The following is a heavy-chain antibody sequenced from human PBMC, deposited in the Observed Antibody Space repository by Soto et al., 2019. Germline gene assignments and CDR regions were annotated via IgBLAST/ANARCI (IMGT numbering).Heavy chain of an antibody. CDR2: INSDGTIS. J-gene: IGHJ6*02. V-gene: IGHV3-74*01. D-gene: IGHD2-21*01. CDR1: GFTFYTYW. Sequence: WGSLRLSCAASGFTFYTYWINFFRHSPCKGPEWLSGINSDGTISSYADSVKGRFTISRDNARNTLSLQMNSLRADNTAVYYCARLSGDHSAFFSYGMDAWGQGTTVTVSS. CDR3: ARLSGDHSAFFSYGMDA.